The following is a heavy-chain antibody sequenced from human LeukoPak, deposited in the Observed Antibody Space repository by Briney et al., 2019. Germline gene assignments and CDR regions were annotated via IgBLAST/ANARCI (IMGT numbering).Heavy chain of an antibody. Sequence: ASVKVSCKASGYTFTSYDINWVRQATGQGLEWMGWMNPNSGGTNYAQKFQGWVTMTRDTSISTAYMELSRLRSDDTAVYYCARDAYYDILTGYYNGHNWFDPWGQGTLVTVSS. CDR2: MNPNSGGT. CDR1: GYTFTSYD. J-gene: IGHJ5*02. CDR3: ARDAYYDILTGYYNGHNWFDP. D-gene: IGHD3-9*01. V-gene: IGHV1-2*04.